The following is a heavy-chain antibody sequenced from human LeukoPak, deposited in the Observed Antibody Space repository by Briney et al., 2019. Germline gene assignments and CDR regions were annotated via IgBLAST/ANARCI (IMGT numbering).Heavy chain of an antibody. CDR1: GFTFSSYA. CDR3: AKATTRLYSSGWYADY. CDR2: ISGSGGST. J-gene: IGHJ4*02. Sequence: PGGSMRLSCAASGFTFSSYAMSGVRQAPGKGLEWVSAISGSGGSTYYADSVKGRFTISRDNSKNTLYLQMNSLRAEDTAVYYCAKATTRLYSSGWYADYWGQGTLVTVSS. V-gene: IGHV3-23*01. D-gene: IGHD6-19*01.